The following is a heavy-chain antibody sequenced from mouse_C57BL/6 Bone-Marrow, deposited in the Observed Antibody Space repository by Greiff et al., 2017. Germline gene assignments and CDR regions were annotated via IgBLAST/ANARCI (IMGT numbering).Heavy chain of an antibody. CDR2: IYPSDSET. CDR3: ARGDYYRVYAMDY. CDR1: GYTFTSYW. V-gene: IGHV1-61*01. Sequence: QVQLQQPGAELVRPGSSVKLSCKASGYTFTSYWMDWVKQRPGQGLEWIGNIYPSDSETHYNQKFKDKDTLTVDKSSSTAYMQLSSLTSEDSAVYYCARGDYYRVYAMDYWGQGTSVTVSS. J-gene: IGHJ4*01. D-gene: IGHD1-1*01.